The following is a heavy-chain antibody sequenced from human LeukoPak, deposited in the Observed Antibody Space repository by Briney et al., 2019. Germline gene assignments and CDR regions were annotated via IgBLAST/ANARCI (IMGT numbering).Heavy chain of an antibody. CDR3: ARDSYSSSWHFDY. Sequence: PSETLSLTCAVSGYSISSGYYWGWIRQPPGKGLEWIGSIYHSGSTYYNPSLKSRVTISVDTSKNQFSLELSSVTAADTAVYYCARDSYSSSWHFDYWGQGTLVTVSS. J-gene: IGHJ4*02. V-gene: IGHV4-38-2*02. D-gene: IGHD6-13*01. CDR2: IYHSGST. CDR1: GYSISSGYY.